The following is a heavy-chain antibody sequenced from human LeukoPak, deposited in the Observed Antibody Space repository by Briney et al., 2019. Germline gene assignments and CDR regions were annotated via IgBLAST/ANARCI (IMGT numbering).Heavy chain of an antibody. CDR1: GGSISCYY. Sequence: PSETLSLTCTVSGGSISCYYWNWIRQSAGKGLEWIGRNYANGGTNYNPSLRSRVSMSVDTSKNQFSLKLTSVTAADTAIYYCARDFTRNSYAVAEFFHPWGQGTLVSVSS. V-gene: IGHV4-4*07. CDR3: ARDFTRNSYAVAEFFHP. D-gene: IGHD5-18*01. J-gene: IGHJ1*01. CDR2: NYANGGT.